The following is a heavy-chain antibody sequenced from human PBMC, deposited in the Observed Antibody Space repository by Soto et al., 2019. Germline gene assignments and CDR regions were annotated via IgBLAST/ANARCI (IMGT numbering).Heavy chain of an antibody. CDR3: VRGASLNFDY. J-gene: IGHJ4*02. CDR1: GFIFDDYG. CDR2: VNWNGGST. V-gene: IGHV3-20*04. D-gene: IGHD1-26*01. Sequence: GGSLRLSCEASGFIFDDYGISWARQAPGKGLEWVSGVNWNGGSTGYADSVKGRFTISRDNAKNFLFLQMNSLRVEDTAFYYCVRGASLNFDYWGQGTLVTVSS.